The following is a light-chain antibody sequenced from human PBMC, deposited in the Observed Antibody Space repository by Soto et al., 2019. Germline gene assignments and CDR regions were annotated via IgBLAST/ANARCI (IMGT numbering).Light chain of an antibody. V-gene: IGKV1-5*01. CDR2: DAS. Sequence: IQMTQSPSTVSASVGDRVTITCRASQSISSSLAWYQQKPGKAPKVLIYDASSLDSGVPSRFSGSGYGTDFTLTVSSLQPGDFATYSCQQYESYTYSFGQGTKLEIK. CDR3: QQYESYTYS. J-gene: IGKJ2*01. CDR1: QSISSS.